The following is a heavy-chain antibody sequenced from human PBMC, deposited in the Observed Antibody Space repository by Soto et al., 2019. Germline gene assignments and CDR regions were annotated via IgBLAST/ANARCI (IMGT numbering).Heavy chain of an antibody. CDR2: MYYSGSS. Sequence: SETLSLTCSVSGGSISSRTFWWAWIRQPPGKGLEWIGDMYYSGSSYSSPSLKSRVTLSVDTSKNQLSLKLNSVTAADTAVYYCARHPRDDYNYGGSGIFDYWGQGTLVTVSS. CDR1: GGSISSRTFW. D-gene: IGHD4-4*01. J-gene: IGHJ4*02. CDR3: ARHPRDDYNYGGSGIFDY. V-gene: IGHV4-39*01.